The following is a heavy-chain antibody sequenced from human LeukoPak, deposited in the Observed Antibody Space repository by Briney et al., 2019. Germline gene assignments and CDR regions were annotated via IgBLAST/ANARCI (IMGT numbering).Heavy chain of an antibody. V-gene: IGHV4-34*01. CDR1: GGSFSDYY. CDR2: INHRGTT. CDR3: ARGAPYSYYYDNSGYYY. J-gene: IGHJ4*02. D-gene: IGHD3-22*01. Sequence: PSETLSLTCAVYGGSFSDYYWSWIRQPPGKGLEWIGEINHRGTTNYNPSLKSRVTISVDTSKNQFSLKLSSVTAADTAVYYCARGAPYSYYYDNSGYYYWGQGTLVTVSS.